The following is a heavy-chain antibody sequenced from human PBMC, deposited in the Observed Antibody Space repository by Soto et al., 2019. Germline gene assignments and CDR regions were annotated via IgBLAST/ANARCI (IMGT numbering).Heavy chain of an antibody. CDR1: GYTFTNYG. CDR3: SRGSGLNDGSDL. J-gene: IGHJ3*01. Sequence: QVHLVQSGAEVKSPGASVKISCKTSGYTFTNYGITWVRQAPGQGLEWVGCVNGDSGNTNYAPKMEGRVTMTTDASTSTADMELRRLRSDDTGVYYCSRGSGLNDGSDLWGQGTVVTV. V-gene: IGHV1-18*01. CDR2: VNGDSGNT.